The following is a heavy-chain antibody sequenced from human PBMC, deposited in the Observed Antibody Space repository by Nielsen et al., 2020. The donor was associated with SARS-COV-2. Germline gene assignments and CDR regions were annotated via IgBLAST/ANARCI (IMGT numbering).Heavy chain of an antibody. J-gene: IGHJ4*02. Sequence: SVKVSCKASGGTFSSYAISWVRQAPGQGLEWMGGIIPIFGTANYAQKFQGRVTITADKSTSTAYMELSSLRSEDTAVYYCARFSRYYYDSSGYPANFDYWGQGTLVTASS. CDR2: IIPIFGTA. CDR1: GGTFSSYA. D-gene: IGHD3-22*01. V-gene: IGHV1-69*06. CDR3: ARFSRYYYDSSGYPANFDY.